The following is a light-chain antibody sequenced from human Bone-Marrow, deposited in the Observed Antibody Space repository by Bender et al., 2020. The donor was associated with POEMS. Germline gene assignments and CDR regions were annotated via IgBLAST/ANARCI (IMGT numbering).Light chain of an antibody. CDR3: AVWDDSLNGWV. CDR1: SSNIGAHA. CDR2: SSH. J-gene: IGLJ3*02. V-gene: IGLV1-44*01. Sequence: QSVLTQPPSASGTPGQRVTISCSGGSSNIGAHAVNWYQHLPGPAPKLLIYSSHRRPSEVPDRFSGSRSGTSASLAISGLQSYDEADYYCAVWDDSLNGWVFGGGTKLTVL.